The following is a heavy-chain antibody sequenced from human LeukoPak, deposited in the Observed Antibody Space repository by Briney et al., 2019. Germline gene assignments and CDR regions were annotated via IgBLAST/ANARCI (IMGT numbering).Heavy chain of an antibody. Sequence: GGSLRLSCAASGFTFSTYGMHWVRQAPGKGLEWVSYISSSGSSIYYADSVKGRFTISRDNSKNTLYLQMNSLRAEDTAAYYCAREFVVVPAAINYYYMDVWGKGTTVTVSS. CDR2: ISSSGSSI. V-gene: IGHV3-48*01. D-gene: IGHD2-2*01. CDR3: AREFVVVPAAINYYYMDV. CDR1: GFTFSTYG. J-gene: IGHJ6*03.